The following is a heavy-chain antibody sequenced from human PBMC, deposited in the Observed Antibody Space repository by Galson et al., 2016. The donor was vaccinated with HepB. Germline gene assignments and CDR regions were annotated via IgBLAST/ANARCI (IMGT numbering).Heavy chain of an antibody. D-gene: IGHD6-25*01. V-gene: IGHV3-23*01. CDR3: AKDRGVGGGSAASTDY. Sequence: SLRLSCAASGFIFNTYAMTWVRQAPGKGLEWVASISGSGAYAWYADSVKGRFPITRDNSRNTVYLQLKSPRGDDTAVYYCAKDRGVGGGSAASTDYWGQGTLVSVSS. CDR1: GFIFNTYA. CDR2: ISGSGAYA. J-gene: IGHJ4*02.